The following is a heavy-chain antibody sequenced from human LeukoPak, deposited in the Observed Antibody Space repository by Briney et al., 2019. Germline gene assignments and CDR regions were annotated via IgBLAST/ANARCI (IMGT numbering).Heavy chain of an antibody. CDR2: IYYSGST. CDR3: ARGGSSWSEYYYYYGMDV. V-gene: IGHV4-59*08. Sequence: PSETLSLTCTVSGCSISSYYWSWIRQPPGKGLEWIGYIYYSGSTNYNPSLKSRVTISVDTSKNQFSLKLSSVTAADTAVYYCARGGSSWSEYYYYYGMDVWGQGTTVTVSS. D-gene: IGHD6-13*01. CDR1: GCSISSYY. J-gene: IGHJ6*02.